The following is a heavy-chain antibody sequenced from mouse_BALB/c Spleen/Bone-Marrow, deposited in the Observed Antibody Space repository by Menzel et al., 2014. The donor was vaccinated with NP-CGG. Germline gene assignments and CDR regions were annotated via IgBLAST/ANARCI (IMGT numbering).Heavy chain of an antibody. CDR3: ARFPICYGNYGAMDY. D-gene: IGHD2-1*01. J-gene: IGHJ4*01. CDR2: IAPGSGST. V-gene: IGHV1S41*01. CDR1: GYTFTSYW. Sequence: DLVKPGASVKLSCKASGYTFTSYWINWIKQRPGQGLEWIGRIAPGSGSTYYNEMFKGKATLTVDTSSSTAYIQLSSQSSEDSADYFCARFPICYGNYGAMDYWGQGTSVTVSA.